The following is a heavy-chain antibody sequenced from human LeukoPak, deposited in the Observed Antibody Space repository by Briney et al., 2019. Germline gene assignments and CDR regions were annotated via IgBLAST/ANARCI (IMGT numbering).Heavy chain of an antibody. CDR3: ARDRCEYILTRCYYGMDV. V-gene: IGHV3-11*01. J-gene: IGHJ6*02. D-gene: IGHD6-6*01. CDR1: GFTFSDYY. Sequence: PGGSLRLSCAASGFTFSDYYMSWIRQAPGKGLEWVSYISSSGSTIYYADSVKGRFTISRDNAKNSLYLQMNSLRAEDTAVYYCARDRCEYILTRCYYGMDVWGQGTTVTVSS. CDR2: ISSSGSTI.